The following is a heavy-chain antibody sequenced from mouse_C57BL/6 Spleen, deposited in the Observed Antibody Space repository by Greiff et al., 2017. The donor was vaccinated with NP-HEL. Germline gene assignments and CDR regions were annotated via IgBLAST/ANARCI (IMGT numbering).Heavy chain of an antibody. V-gene: IGHV5-4*01. CDR1: GFTFSSYA. Sequence: EVKVVESGGGLVKPGGSLKLSCAASGFTFSSYAMSWVRQTPEKRLEWVATISDGGSYTYYPDNVKGRFTISRDNAKNNLYLQMSHLKSEDTAMYYCARDPHYYGSSYHFEYWGQGTTLTVSS. J-gene: IGHJ2*01. CDR3: ARDPHYYGSSYHFEY. CDR2: ISDGGSYT. D-gene: IGHD1-1*01.